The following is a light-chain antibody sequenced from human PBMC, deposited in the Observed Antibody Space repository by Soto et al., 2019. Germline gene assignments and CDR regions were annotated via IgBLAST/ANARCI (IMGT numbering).Light chain of an antibody. CDR1: QSVSSY. V-gene: IGKV3-11*01. CDR3: QQRSKWPLT. J-gene: IGKJ4*01. CDR2: DAS. Sequence: EIVLTQSPATLSLSPGERATLSCRASQSVSSYLAWYQQKPGQAPRLLIYDASNRATDIPARFSGIGSGTDFTLTISSLEPEDFAVYYCQQRSKWPLTFGGGTKVEIK.